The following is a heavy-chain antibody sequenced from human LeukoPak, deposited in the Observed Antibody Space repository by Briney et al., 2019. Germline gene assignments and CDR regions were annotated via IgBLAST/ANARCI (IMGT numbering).Heavy chain of an antibody. CDR2: FDPEDGET. CDR3: ATGGVPAAIDYYYYGMDV. D-gene: IGHD2-2*01. CDR1: GYTLTELS. V-gene: IGHV1-24*01. J-gene: IGHJ6*02. Sequence: ASVKVSCKVSGYTLTELSMHWVRQAPGKGLEWMGGFDPEDGETIYAQKFQGRVTMTEDTSTDTAYMELSSLRSEDTAVYYCATGGVPAAIDYYYYGMDVWGQGTTVTVSS.